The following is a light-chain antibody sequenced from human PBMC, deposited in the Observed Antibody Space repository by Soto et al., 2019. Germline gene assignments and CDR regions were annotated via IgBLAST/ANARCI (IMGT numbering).Light chain of an antibody. J-gene: IGKJ1*01. Sequence: DIVMTQSPDSLAVSLGERATINCKSSQSVLYSSNNKNYLAWYQQKPGQPPKLLIYWASTRESGVPDRFSGSGSGTDFTLTISSLQAEDVAVYYCQQYYITPLPFGQGTKVEIK. CDR2: WAS. CDR3: QQYYITPLP. V-gene: IGKV4-1*01. CDR1: QSVLYSSNNKNY.